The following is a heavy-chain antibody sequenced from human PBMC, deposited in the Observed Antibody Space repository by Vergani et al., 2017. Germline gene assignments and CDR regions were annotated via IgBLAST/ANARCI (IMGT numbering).Heavy chain of an antibody. V-gene: IGHV3-23*01. J-gene: IGHJ4*02. CDR1: GFAFSRYA. CDR3: AKSGWLQHFGAHYFDS. D-gene: IGHD5-24*01. CDR2: LTASGSGI. Sequence: EVQLLESGGRLVQPGGSLRLSCVASGFAFSRYAMSWVRQAPGKGLEWVSGLTASGSGISYADSVRGRFTNSRDNSKNTRFLQMDSLRAEDTAVYYCAKSGWLQHFGAHYFDSWGQGILVTVSS.